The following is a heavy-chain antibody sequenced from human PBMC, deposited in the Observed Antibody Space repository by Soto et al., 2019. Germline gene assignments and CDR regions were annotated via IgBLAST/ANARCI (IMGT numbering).Heavy chain of an antibody. CDR3: ARVTPATPYYAMDV. V-gene: IGHV4-30-2*01. Sequence: SETLSLTCVVSGGSINGGSYSWSWIRQPPGKGLEWIGYMYHTGRTYYNPSLSGRATISVDRSKNQLFLNLTSVTAADTAVYYCARVTPATPYYAMDVWGQGTTVTVSS. D-gene: IGHD2-2*02. J-gene: IGHJ6*02. CDR1: GGSINGGSYS. CDR2: MYHTGRT.